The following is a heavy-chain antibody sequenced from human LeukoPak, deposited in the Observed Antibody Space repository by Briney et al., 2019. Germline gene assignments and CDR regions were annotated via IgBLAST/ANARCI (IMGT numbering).Heavy chain of an antibody. Sequence: SETLSLTCTVSGGSISSYYWSWIRQPARNGLECIGRIYTSGSTNYNPSLKSRVTMSVDTSKNQFSLKLSSVTAADTAVYYCARAIAARHTFYYFDYWGQGTLVTVSS. CDR2: IYTSGST. J-gene: IGHJ4*02. CDR1: GGSISSYY. D-gene: IGHD6-6*01. CDR3: ARAIAARHTFYYFDY. V-gene: IGHV4-4*07.